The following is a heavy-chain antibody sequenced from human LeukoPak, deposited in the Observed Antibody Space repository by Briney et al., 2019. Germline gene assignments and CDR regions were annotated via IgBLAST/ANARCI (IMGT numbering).Heavy chain of an antibody. D-gene: IGHD3-10*01. CDR2: IYSGGST. CDR3: ARGGHRQKEF. Sequence: PGGSLRLSCAASGFTFSDYYMSWIRQAPGKGLEWVSVIYSGGSTYYADSVKGRFTISRDNSKNTLYLQMNSLRAEDTAVYYCARGGHRQKEFWGQGTLVTVSS. J-gene: IGHJ4*02. V-gene: IGHV3-66*02. CDR1: GFTFSDYY.